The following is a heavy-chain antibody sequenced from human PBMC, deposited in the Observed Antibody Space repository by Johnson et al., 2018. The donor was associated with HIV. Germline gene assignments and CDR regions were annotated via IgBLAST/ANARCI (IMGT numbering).Heavy chain of an antibody. D-gene: IGHD4/OR15-4a*01. Sequence: QVQLVESGGGVVQPGRSLRLSCAASGFTFSTYGMHWVRQAPGKGLEWVAVMWYDGSNKYYADSVKGRSTISRDNSKNTLYLQMNSLRAEDTAVYYCAREREDYGLDIWGQGTMVTVSS. CDR2: MWYDGSNK. CDR1: GFTFSTYG. J-gene: IGHJ3*02. CDR3: AREREDYGLDI. V-gene: IGHV3-33*01.